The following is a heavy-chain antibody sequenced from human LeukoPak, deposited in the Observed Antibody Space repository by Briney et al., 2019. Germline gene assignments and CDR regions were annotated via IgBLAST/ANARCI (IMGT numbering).Heavy chain of an antibody. Sequence: ASVTVSFKVSGYTLTELPMHWVRQAPGKGLEWMGGFDPEDGEILYAQKFQGRVTMTEDTSADTAYMELSSLRSEDTAVYYCATPPSGTYYYYMDVWGKGTTVTVSS. CDR2: FDPEDGEI. V-gene: IGHV1-24*01. CDR1: GYTLTELP. J-gene: IGHJ6*03. D-gene: IGHD1-26*01. CDR3: ATPPSGTYYYYMDV.